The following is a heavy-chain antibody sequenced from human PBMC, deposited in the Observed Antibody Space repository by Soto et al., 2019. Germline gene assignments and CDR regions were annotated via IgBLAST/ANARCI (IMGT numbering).Heavy chain of an antibody. CDR2: SYYSGTT. CDR1: GYSISDHSYY. Sequence: SETLSLIFTGSGYSISDHSYYCTWISQPPGKGLEWIGSSYYSGTTYFNPSLKSRATISVDTSKNQFSLRLTSVTPADTAIYYCTRRFNWNDKQLAPWGRGAPVTV. J-gene: IGHJ5*02. CDR3: TRRFNWNDKQLAP. V-gene: IGHV4-39*01. D-gene: IGHD1-20*01.